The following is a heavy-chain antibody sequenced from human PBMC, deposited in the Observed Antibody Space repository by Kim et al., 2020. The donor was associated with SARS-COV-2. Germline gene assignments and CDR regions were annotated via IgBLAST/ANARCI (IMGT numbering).Heavy chain of an antibody. D-gene: IGHD3-16*02. CDR2: VLGGGDTT. V-gene: IGHV3-23*01. CDR3: AKYGALSGTYPYYCDY. CDR1: GFTFSNYA. J-gene: IGHJ4*02. Sequence: GGSLRLSCAASGFTFSNYAMAWVRQAPGKGLEWVSTVLGGGDTTLYADSAKGRFTISRDNSKNTLYLQMSSLRADDTAVYYCAKYGALSGTYPYYCDYWGKGTLVTVSS.